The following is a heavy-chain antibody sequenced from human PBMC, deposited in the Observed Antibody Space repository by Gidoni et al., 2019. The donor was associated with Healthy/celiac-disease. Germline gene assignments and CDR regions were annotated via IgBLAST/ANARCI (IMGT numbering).Heavy chain of an antibody. D-gene: IGHD6-13*01. Sequence: QVQLQESGPGLVKPSGTLSLTCAVYGGSISSSNWWSWVRQPPGKGLEWLGEIYHCGSTNYNPSLKRRVTISVDKSKNQFSLKLSSVTAADTAVYYCARNPQQLVPGWFDPWGQGTLVTVSS. CDR1: GGSISSSNW. V-gene: IGHV4-4*02. CDR2: IYHCGST. J-gene: IGHJ5*02. CDR3: ARNPQQLVPGWFDP.